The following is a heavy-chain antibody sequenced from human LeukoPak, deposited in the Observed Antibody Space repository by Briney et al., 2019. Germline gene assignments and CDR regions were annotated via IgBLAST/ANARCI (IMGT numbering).Heavy chain of an antibody. J-gene: IGHJ4*02. D-gene: IGHD6-13*01. CDR1: GFTFSGNG. Sequence: GGSLRLSCAVSGFTFSGNGMLWVRHPPGKGLGWGGVRCYDGSNKNYADSLKDRLIITRDNSENTLYMQMNSLRAEDTAVNYCARYGMAAAGLDYWGQGTLVTVSS. CDR3: ARYGMAAAGLDY. CDR2: RCYDGSNK. V-gene: IGHV3-33*01.